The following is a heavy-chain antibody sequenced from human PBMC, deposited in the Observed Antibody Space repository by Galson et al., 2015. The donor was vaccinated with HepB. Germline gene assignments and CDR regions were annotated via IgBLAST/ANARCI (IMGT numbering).Heavy chain of an antibody. V-gene: IGHV1-2*02. Sequence: SVKVSCKASGYTFTGYYMHWVRQAPGQGLEWMGWINPNSGGTNYAQKFQGRVTMTRDTSISTAYMELSRLRSDDTAVYYCATTRFRPAGSSSYAFDIWGQGTMVTVSS. CDR3: ATTRFRPAGSSSYAFDI. CDR1: GYTFTGYY. CDR2: INPNSGGT. D-gene: IGHD6-13*01. J-gene: IGHJ3*02.